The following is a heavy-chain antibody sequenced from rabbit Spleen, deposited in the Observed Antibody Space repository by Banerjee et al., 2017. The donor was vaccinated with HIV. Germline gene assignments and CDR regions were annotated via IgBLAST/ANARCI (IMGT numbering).Heavy chain of an antibody. CDR1: GVSVNDKDV. D-gene: IGHD8-1*01. CDR2: INMVTGKS. V-gene: IGHV1S45*01. J-gene: IGHJ6*01. CDR3: ARDTGTSFSSYGMDL. Sequence: QEQLVESGGGLVQPEGSLTLTCKASGVSVNDKDVMCWVRQAPGKGLEWITCINMVTGKSVYASWAKGRFTISKTSSTTVTLQMTSLTAADTATYFCARDTGTSFSSYGMDLWGQGTLVTVS.